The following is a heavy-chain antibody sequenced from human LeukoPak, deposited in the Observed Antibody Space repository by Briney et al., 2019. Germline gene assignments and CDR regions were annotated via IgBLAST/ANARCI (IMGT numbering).Heavy chain of an antibody. CDR3: ASCGGDCLNNWFDP. V-gene: IGHV1-2*02. D-gene: IGHD2-21*02. CDR2: INPNSGGT. J-gene: IGHJ5*02. Sequence: GASMKVSCKASGYIFIDYYVHWVRQAPGQGLEWMGWINPNSGGTNYAQKFQGRVTMTRDTSISAAYMELSRLRSDDTAVYYCASCGGDCLNNWFDPWGQGTLVTVSS. CDR1: GYIFIDYY.